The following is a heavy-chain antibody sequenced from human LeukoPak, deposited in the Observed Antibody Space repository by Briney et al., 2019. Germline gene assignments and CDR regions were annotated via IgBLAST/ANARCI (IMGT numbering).Heavy chain of an antibody. CDR2: IYYSGST. CDR1: GGSISSYY. V-gene: IGHV4-59*08. J-gene: IGHJ5*01. D-gene: IGHD6-19*01. CDR3: ARKGRSSGWYGF. Sequence: SETLSLTCTVSGGSISSYYWSWIRQPPGKGLEWIGYIYYSGSTNYNPSLKSRVTISVDTSKNQFSLKLSSVTAADTAVYYCARKGRSSGWYGFWGQGTLVTVSS.